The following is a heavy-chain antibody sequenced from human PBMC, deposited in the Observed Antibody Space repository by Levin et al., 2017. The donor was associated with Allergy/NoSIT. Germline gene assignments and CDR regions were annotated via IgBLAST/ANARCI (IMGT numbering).Heavy chain of an antibody. CDR1: GGSISSSNW. Sequence: GSLRLSCAVSGGSISSSNWWSWVRQPPGKGLEWIGEIYHSGSTNYNPSLKSRVTISVDKSKNQFSLKLSSVTAADTAVYYCARGGMVVGSPRHWGQGTLVTVSS. CDR2: IYHSGST. CDR3: ARGGMVVGSPRH. V-gene: IGHV4-4*02. D-gene: IGHD2-21*01. J-gene: IGHJ1*01.